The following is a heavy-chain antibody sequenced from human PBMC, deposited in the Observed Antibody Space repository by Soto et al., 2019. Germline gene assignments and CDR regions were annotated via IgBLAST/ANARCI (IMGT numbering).Heavy chain of an antibody. CDR3: ARVPPSNTGYCSGGSCYPYFDY. CDR2: IYYSGST. J-gene: IGHJ4*02. Sequence: SETLSLTCTVSGGSISSYYWSWIRQPPGKGLEWIGYIYYSGSTNYNPSLKSRVTISVDTSKNQFSLKLSYVTAADTAVYYCARVPPSNTGYCSGGSCYPYFDYWGQGTLVTVSS. D-gene: IGHD2-15*01. CDR1: GGSISSYY. V-gene: IGHV4-59*08.